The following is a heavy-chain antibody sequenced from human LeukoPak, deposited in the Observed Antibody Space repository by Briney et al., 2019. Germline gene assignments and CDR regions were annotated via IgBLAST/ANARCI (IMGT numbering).Heavy chain of an antibody. CDR3: AKEKERAAAEYYYYGMDV. V-gene: IGHV3-23*01. Sequence: GGSLRLSCAASEFTFDNYAMSWVRQAPGKGLEWVSVISGSGYYSYYADSVKGRFTVSRDNSKTTLYLQMNSLRAEDTAVYYCAKEKERAAAEYYYYGMDVWGQGTTVTASS. J-gene: IGHJ6*02. CDR1: EFTFDNYA. D-gene: IGHD6-13*01. CDR2: ISGSGYYS.